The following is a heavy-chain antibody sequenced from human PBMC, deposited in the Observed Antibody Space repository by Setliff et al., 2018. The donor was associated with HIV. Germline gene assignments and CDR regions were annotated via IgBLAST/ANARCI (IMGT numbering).Heavy chain of an antibody. J-gene: IGHJ4*02. CDR1: GGTFSSHA. Sequence: SVKVSCKASGGTFSSHAISWVRQAPGQGLEWMGRIIPIFDTGDYAQKFQGRVTISADRSTSTAYMELSSLRSEDTALYYCARVEYYYDSSGYYYDYWGQGTLVTVSS. D-gene: IGHD3-22*01. CDR3: ARVEYYYDSSGYYYDY. V-gene: IGHV1-69*06. CDR2: IIPIFDTG.